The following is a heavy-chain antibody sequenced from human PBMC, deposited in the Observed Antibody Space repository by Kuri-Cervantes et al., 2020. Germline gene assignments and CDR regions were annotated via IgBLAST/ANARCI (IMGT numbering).Heavy chain of an antibody. CDR2: ISGSGGST. Sequence: GESLKISCEGSGFTFSSYAMSWVRQAPGKGLEWVSGISGSGGSTYYAESVKGRFTISRDNSKNTLYLQMNNLRAEDTAVYYCTKTLSSAFVAIDFRGQGTLVTVSS. J-gene: IGHJ4*02. V-gene: IGHV3-23*01. CDR3: TKTLSSAFVAIDF. D-gene: IGHD6-19*01. CDR1: GFTFSSYA.